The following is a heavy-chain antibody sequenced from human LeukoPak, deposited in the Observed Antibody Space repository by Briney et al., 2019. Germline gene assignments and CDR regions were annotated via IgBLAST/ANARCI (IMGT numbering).Heavy chain of an antibody. V-gene: IGHV6-1*01. J-gene: IGHJ4*02. CDR1: GDSVSSNSVT. CDR3: TRDGHAPRSPYYFDY. CDR2: TYYRSTWYN. Sequence: SQTLSLTCAISGDSVSSNSVTWNWIRQSPSRGLEWLGRTYYRSTWYNDYAISVKSRITINPDTSKNQFSLQLNSVTPEDTAVYYCTRDGHAPRSPYYFDYWGQGTLVTVSS.